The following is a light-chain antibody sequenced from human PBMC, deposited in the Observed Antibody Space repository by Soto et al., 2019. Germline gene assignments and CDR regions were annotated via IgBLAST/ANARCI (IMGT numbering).Light chain of an antibody. V-gene: IGKV3-20*01. CDR3: QQYGSSPLT. CDR1: QNLSSRY. J-gene: IGKJ4*01. Sequence: EIVLTQSPGTLSLSPGERATLSCRANQNLSSRYLAWYQQKPGQAPRLLIYDASSRPTGIPDRFSGSGSGTDFTLTISRLEPEDFALYYCQQYGSSPLTFGGGTKVDIK. CDR2: DAS.